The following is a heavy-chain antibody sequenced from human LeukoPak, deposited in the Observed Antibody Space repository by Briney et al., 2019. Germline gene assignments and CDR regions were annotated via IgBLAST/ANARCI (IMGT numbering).Heavy chain of an antibody. V-gene: IGHV1-69*13. Sequence: ASVKVSCKASGGTFISYAISWVRQAPGQGLEWMGGIIPIFGTANYAQKFQGRVTITADESTSTAYMELSSLRSEDTAVYYCARDRRIAVTEGYFQHWGQGTLVTVSS. CDR2: IIPIFGTA. CDR1: GGTFISYA. CDR3: ARDRRIAVTEGYFQH. D-gene: IGHD6-19*01. J-gene: IGHJ1*01.